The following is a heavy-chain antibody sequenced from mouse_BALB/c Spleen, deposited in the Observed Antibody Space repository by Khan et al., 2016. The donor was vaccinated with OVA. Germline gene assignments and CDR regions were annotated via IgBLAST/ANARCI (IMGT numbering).Heavy chain of an antibody. CDR3: ARGYDFFAY. D-gene: IGHD2-14*01. J-gene: IGHJ3*01. CDR1: GYSFTAYY. V-gene: IGHV1-20*01. Sequence: VQLQQSGPDLVKTGASVKISCKASGYSFTAYYMNWVKLNHGKSLECIGRINPKTDHTTYNQKFKGKAILTVDTSSRTAYMEIRSLTSEDSAVYFCARGYDFFAYWGQGTLVTVSA. CDR2: INPKTDHT.